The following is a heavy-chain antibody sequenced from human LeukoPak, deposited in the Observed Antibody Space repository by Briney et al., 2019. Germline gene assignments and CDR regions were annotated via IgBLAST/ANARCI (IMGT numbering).Heavy chain of an antibody. D-gene: IGHD3-22*01. Sequence: PSETLSLTCTVSGGSISSGSYYWSWIRPPAGKGLEWIGRIYTSGSTNSNPSIKSRVTISVDTSKNQFSLKLSSVTAADTAVYYCAREHYYDSSGYYLPVNWFDPWGQGTLVTVSS. CDR3: AREHYYDSSGYYLPVNWFDP. CDR2: IYTSGST. J-gene: IGHJ5*02. V-gene: IGHV4-61*02. CDR1: GGSISSGSYY.